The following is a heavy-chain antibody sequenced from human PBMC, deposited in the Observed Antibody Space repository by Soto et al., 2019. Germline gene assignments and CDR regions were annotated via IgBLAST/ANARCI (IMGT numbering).Heavy chain of an antibody. V-gene: IGHV3-23*01. J-gene: IGHJ4*02. CDR1: GFTFSSYS. Sequence: QLLESGGGLVQPGGSLRLSCAASGFTFSSYSMNWVRQAPGKGLQWVATVGGGGDNIFYADSVKGRFTIARDDSQNMVFLEMNRLRPEGTAVYFCAKRDSVSGRSPPLINYWGQGTLVTVSS. CDR3: AKRDSVSGRSPPLINY. CDR2: VGGGGDNI. D-gene: IGHD3-10*01.